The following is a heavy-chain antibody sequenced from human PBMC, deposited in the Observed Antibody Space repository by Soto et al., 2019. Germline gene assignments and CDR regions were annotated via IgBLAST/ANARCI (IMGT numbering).Heavy chain of an antibody. V-gene: IGHV3-7*05. CDR1: GFSFSSYW. D-gene: IGHD5-12*01. CDR2: INQDASNK. J-gene: IGHJ4*02. Sequence: EVQLVESGGGLVQPGGSLRLSCAASGFSFSSYWMTWVRQAPGKGLEWVANINQDASNKNYMDSVKGRLTISRDNAKNSVYMQMNSLRVEDTAVYYCASVGYNDYENDYWGQGTLVTVSS. CDR3: ASVGYNDYENDY.